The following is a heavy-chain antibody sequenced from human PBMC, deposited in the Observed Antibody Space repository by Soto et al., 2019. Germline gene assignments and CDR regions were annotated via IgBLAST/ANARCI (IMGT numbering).Heavy chain of an antibody. CDR1: GGTFSSYA. J-gene: IGHJ6*02. CDR2: IIPIFGTA. Sequence: QVQLVQSGAEVKKPGSSVKVSCKASGGTFSSYAISWVRQAPGQGLEWMGGIIPIFGTANYAQKFPGRVTITADESTSTAYMELSSLGSEDTAVYYCAIKFRVGELSLMQRHYGMDVCCQGTTVTVSS. D-gene: IGHD3-16*02. CDR3: AIKFRVGELSLMQRHYGMDV. V-gene: IGHV1-69*01.